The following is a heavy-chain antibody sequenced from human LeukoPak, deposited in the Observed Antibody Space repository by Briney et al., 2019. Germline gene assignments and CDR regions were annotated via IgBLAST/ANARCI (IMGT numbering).Heavy chain of an antibody. CDR1: GYTFTRDG. D-gene: IGHD3-3*01. CDR3: ARVSERFLEWLLGNYYYMDV. CDR2: ISAYNART. J-gene: IGHJ6*03. V-gene: IGHV1-18*01. Sequence: ASVKVSCKVSGYTFTRDGVTWVRQAPGQGLEWMGWISAYNARTNYSQKFQGRVTMTTDTSTSTAYMELRSLRSDDTAVYYCARVSERFLEWLLGNYYYMDVWGNGTTVTVSS.